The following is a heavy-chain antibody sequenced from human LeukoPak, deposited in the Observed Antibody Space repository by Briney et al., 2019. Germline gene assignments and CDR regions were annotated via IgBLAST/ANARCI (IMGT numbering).Heavy chain of an antibody. CDR1: GYTFTSYD. CDR3: ARARGTAAGDAFDI. D-gene: IGHD6-13*01. Sequence: GASVKVSCKASGYTFTSYDINWVRQATGQGLEWMGWMNPNSGNTGYAQKFQGRVTMTRNTSISTAYMELSSLRSEDTAVYYCARARGTAAGDAFDIWGQGTMVTVSS. V-gene: IGHV1-8*01. J-gene: IGHJ3*02. CDR2: MNPNSGNT.